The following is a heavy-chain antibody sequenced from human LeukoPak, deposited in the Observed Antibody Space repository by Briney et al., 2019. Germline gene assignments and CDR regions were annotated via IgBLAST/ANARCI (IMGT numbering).Heavy chain of an antibody. Sequence: PSETLSLTYTVSGGSISSYYWSWIRQPPGKGLEWIGYIYYSGSTNYNPSLKSRVTISVDTSKNQFSLKLGSVTAADTAVYYCARTTVTTGGFDYWGQGTLVTVSS. V-gene: IGHV4-59*01. CDR1: GGSISSYY. J-gene: IGHJ4*02. CDR2: IYYSGST. CDR3: ARTTVTTGGFDY. D-gene: IGHD4-17*01.